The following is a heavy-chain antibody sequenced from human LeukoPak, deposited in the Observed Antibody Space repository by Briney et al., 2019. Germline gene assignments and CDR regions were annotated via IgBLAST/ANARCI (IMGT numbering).Heavy chain of an antibody. J-gene: IGHJ4*02. CDR1: GFTFSSYS. Sequence: GGSLRHSCAASGFTFSSYSMNWVRQAPGKGLEWVSSISSSSSYIYYADSVKGRFTISRDNAKNSLYLQMNSLRAEDTAVYYCARDYEVATRTHFDYWGQGTLVTVSS. D-gene: IGHD5-12*01. CDR2: ISSSSSYI. CDR3: ARDYEVATRTHFDY. V-gene: IGHV3-21*01.